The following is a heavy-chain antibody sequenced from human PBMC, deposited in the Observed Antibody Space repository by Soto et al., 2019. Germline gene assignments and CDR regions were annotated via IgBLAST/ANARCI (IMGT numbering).Heavy chain of an antibody. V-gene: IGHV4-31*03. CDR3: ARSVRAVTMVRGVWVAFDI. CDR1: GGSISSGGYY. Sequence: QVQLQESGPGLVKPSQTLSLTCTVSGGSISSGGYYWSWIRQHPGKGLEWIGYIYYSGSTYYNPSLKSRVTISVDTSKNQFSLKLSSVTAADTAVYYCARSVRAVTMVRGVWVAFDIWGQGTMVTVSS. D-gene: IGHD3-10*01. J-gene: IGHJ3*02. CDR2: IYYSGST.